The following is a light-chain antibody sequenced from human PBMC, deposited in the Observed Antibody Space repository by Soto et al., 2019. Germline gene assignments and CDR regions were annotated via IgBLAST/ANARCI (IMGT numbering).Light chain of an antibody. CDR2: GAS. Sequence: EIVLTQSPGTLSLSPGERATLSCRASQSVSSSYLAWYQQKPGQAPRLLIYGASSRATGIPDRFSGSGSGTDFTLTISRLEPEYVAVYYCQQYGSSPRTFGGGTKVEIQ. V-gene: IGKV3-20*01. CDR3: QQYGSSPRT. J-gene: IGKJ4*01. CDR1: QSVSSSY.